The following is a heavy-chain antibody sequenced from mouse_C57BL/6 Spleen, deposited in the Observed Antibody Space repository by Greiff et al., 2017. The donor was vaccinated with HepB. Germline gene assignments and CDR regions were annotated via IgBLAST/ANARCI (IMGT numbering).Heavy chain of an antibody. V-gene: IGHV14-4*01. CDR2: FDPENGDT. CDR3: TSYGRYAMDY. D-gene: IGHD1-1*02. CDR1: GFNIKDDY. Sequence: VQLQQSGAELVRPGASVKLSCTASGFNIKDDYMHWVKQRPEQGLEWIGWFDPENGDTEYASKFQGKATITADTSSNTAYLQLSSLTSEDTAVYYCTSYGRYAMDYWGQGTSVTVSS. J-gene: IGHJ4*01.